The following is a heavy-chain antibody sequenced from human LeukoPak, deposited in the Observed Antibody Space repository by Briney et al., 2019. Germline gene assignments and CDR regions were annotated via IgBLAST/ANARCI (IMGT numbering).Heavy chain of an antibody. Sequence: GGSLRLSCAASGFTFSSYGMHWVRQAPGKGLEWVAVIWYDGSNKYYADSVKGRFTISRDNSKNTLYLQMNSLRAEDTAVYYCARALGYFDWFEPGWFDPWGQGTLVTVSS. CDR3: ARALGYFDWFEPGWFDP. CDR2: IWYDGSNK. V-gene: IGHV3-33*01. D-gene: IGHD3-9*01. J-gene: IGHJ5*02. CDR1: GFTFSSYG.